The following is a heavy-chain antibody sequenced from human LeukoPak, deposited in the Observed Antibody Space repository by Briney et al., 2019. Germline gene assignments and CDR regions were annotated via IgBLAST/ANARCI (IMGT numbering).Heavy chain of an antibody. Sequence: GESLKISCKGSGNSINTYWIGWVRQMPGRILEWIGIIYPGGSEVRYSPSLQGQVTISADKSITTAYLQWSSLKASDNAIYYCARYPPGYYGMDVWGQGTTVTVSS. CDR3: ARYPPGYYGMDV. CDR1: GNSINTYW. V-gene: IGHV5-51*01. CDR2: IYPGGSEV. J-gene: IGHJ6*02.